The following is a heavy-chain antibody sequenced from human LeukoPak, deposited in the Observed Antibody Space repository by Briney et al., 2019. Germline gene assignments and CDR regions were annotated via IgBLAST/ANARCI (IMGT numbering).Heavy chain of an antibody. V-gene: IGHV4-59*01. D-gene: IGHD1-26*01. CDR2: IYYSGST. J-gene: IGHJ5*02. Sequence: SETLSLTCTVSGGSISSYYWSWIRQPPGKGLEWIGYIYYSGSTNCNPSLKSRVTISVDTSKNQFSLKLSSVTAADTAVYYCARAPGRWFDPWGQGTLVTVSS. CDR3: ARAPGRWFDP. CDR1: GGSISSYY.